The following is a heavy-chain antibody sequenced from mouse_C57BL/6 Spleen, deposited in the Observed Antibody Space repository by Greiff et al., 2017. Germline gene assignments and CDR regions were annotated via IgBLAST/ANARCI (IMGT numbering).Heavy chain of an antibody. Sequence: QVQLQQPGAELVKPGASVKMSCKASGYTFTSYWITWVKQRPGQGLEWIGDIYPGSGSTNYNEKFKSKATLTVDPSSSTAYMQLSSLTSEDSAVYYCARERIYYGSSYGDYAMDYWGQGTSVTVSS. CDR2: IYPGSGST. CDR1: GYTFTSYW. J-gene: IGHJ4*01. V-gene: IGHV1-55*01. CDR3: ARERIYYGSSYGDYAMDY. D-gene: IGHD1-1*01.